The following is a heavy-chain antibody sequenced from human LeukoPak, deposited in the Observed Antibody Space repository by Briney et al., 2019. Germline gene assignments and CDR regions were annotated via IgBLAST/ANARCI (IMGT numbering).Heavy chain of an antibody. J-gene: IGHJ4*02. V-gene: IGHV3-23*01. CDR2: ISGSGGST. CDR3: AKANPSPYYDFWSGYDY. CDR1: GFTFSSYA. Sequence: PGGSLRLSCAASGFTFSSYAMSWVRQAPGKGLEWVSAISGSGGSTYYADSVKGRFTISRDNSKNTLYLQMNSLRAEDTAVYYCAKANPSPYYDFWSGYDYWGQGTLVTVSS. D-gene: IGHD3-3*01.